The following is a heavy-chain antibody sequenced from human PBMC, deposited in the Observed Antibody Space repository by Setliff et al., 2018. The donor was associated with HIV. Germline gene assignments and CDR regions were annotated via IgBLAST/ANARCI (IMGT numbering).Heavy chain of an antibody. V-gene: IGHV3-23*01. D-gene: IGHD6-19*01. CDR1: GLTLRKYA. CDR3: AKDWPNAVTGTFGDS. J-gene: IGHJ4*02. Sequence: PGESLKISCAASGLTLRKYAMSWVRQPPGKGLEWVSSIVGGAGYTYYADSVKGRFTISRDNSENTLYLQMNSLRAEDTAVYCCAKDWPNAVTGTFGDSWGQGTLVTVSS. CDR2: IVGGAGYT.